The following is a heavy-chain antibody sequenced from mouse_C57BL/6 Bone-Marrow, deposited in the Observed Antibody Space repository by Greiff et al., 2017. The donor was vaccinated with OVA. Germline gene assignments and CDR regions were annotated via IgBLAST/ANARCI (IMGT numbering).Heavy chain of an antibody. CDR3: ARIYGSSYDYVDY. D-gene: IGHD1-1*01. CDR2: IYPRDGST. J-gene: IGHJ2*01. Sequence: QVQLQQSGPELVKPGASVKLSCKASGYTFTSYDINWVKQRPGQGLEWIGWIYPRDGSTKYTEKFKGKATLTVDTSSSTAYMELHSLTSEDSAVYFCARIYGSSYDYVDYWGQGTTLTVSS. V-gene: IGHV1-85*01. CDR1: GYTFTSYD.